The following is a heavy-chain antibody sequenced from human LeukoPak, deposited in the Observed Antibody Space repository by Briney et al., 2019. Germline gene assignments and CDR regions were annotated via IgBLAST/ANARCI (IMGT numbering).Heavy chain of an antibody. D-gene: IGHD1-1*01. CDR3: ASGDNDPLFDY. V-gene: IGHV4-31*03. J-gene: IGHJ4*02. CDR2: IYYSGSI. CDR1: GGSIGSGGYY. Sequence: SRTLSLTCTVSGGSIGSGGYYWSWIRQHPGKGLEWIGSIYYSGSINYNPSLQGRVTVSLDTSRNQFSLKLSSVTAADTAVYYCASGDNDPLFDYWGQGTLVTVSS.